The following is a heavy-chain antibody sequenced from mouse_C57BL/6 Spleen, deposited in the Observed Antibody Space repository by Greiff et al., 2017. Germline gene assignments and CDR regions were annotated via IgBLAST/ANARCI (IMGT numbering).Heavy chain of an antibody. CDR2: IHPNSGST. V-gene: IGHV1-64*01. D-gene: IGHD2-4*01. CDR3: ARSGYDYDWFAY. J-gene: IGHJ3*01. Sequence: VQLQQSGAELVKPGASVKLSCKASGYTFTSYWMHWVKQRPGQGLEWIGMIHPNSGSTNYNEKFKSKATLTVDKSSSTAYMQLSSLTSEDSAVYYCARSGYDYDWFAYWGQGTLVTVSA. CDR1: GYTFTSYW.